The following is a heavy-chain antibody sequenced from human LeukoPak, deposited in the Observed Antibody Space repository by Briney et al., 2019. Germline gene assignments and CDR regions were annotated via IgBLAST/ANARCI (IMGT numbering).Heavy chain of an antibody. Sequence: PSETLSLTCTVSGGSISSYYWSWIRQPAGEGLGWIGRIYTSGSTNYNPSLKSRVTMSVDTSKNQFSLKLSSVTAADTAVYYCARVSDYYFDYWGQGTLVTVSS. CDR2: IYTSGST. CDR1: GGSISSYY. J-gene: IGHJ4*02. D-gene: IGHD2-21*02. CDR3: ARVSDYYFDY. V-gene: IGHV4-4*07.